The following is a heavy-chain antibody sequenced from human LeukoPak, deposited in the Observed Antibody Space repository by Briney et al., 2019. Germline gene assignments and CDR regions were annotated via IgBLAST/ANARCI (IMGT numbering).Heavy chain of an antibody. J-gene: IGHJ4*02. CDR2: ISAYNGNT. CDR1: GYTFTSYG. Sequence: ASVKVSCKASGYTFTSYGISWVRQAPGQGLEWMGWISAYNGNTNYAQKLQGRVTMTTDTSTSTAYMELRSLRSDDTAVYYCARCATYYYDSSGYPLAPYYFDYWGQGTLVTVSS. D-gene: IGHD3-22*01. V-gene: IGHV1-18*01. CDR3: ARCATYYYDSSGYPLAPYYFDY.